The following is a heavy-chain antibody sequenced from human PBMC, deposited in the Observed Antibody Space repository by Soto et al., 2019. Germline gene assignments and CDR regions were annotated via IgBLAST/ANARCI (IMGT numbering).Heavy chain of an antibody. D-gene: IGHD3-22*01. J-gene: IGHJ1*01. V-gene: IGHV3-30*18. Sequence: PGGSLRLSCAASGFTFSSFGMHWVRQAPGKGLEWVAHISYDGSNEHSADSVKGRFTISRDNSEDTLYLQMNSLIVEDTAVYFCAKDPFYHDSSGYYIFKSWGQGPWSPSPQ. CDR1: GFTFSSFG. CDR2: ISYDGSNE. CDR3: AKDPFYHDSSGYYIFKS.